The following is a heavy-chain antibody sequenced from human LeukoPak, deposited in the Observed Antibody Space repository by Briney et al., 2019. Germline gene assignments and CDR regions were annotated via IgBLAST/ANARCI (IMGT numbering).Heavy chain of an antibody. J-gene: IGHJ4*02. CDR2: IKQDGSEK. D-gene: IGHD3-22*01. CDR1: GFTFSSYW. Sequence: GGSLRLSCAASGFTFSSYWMTWVRQAPGKGLEWVANIKQDGSEKYYVDSVKGRFTISRDNAKKSLYLQMNSLRTEDTAVYYCVRALYDGSGYYSHFDYWGQGTLVTVSS. CDR3: VRALYDGSGYYSHFDY. V-gene: IGHV3-7*01.